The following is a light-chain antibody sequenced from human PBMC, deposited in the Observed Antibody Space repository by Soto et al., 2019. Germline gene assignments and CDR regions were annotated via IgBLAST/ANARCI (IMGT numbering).Light chain of an antibody. Sequence: DIQMTQSPSSLSASVGDRVTITCRASQTISSYLNWYQQKPGKAPNLLIYAASSLQTGVPSRFSGSGSGTDFTLTISSLQPEDFTTYYCQQSYIPPLTFGGGTKVDI. J-gene: IGKJ4*01. CDR3: QQSYIPPLT. CDR2: AAS. V-gene: IGKV1-39*01. CDR1: QTISSY.